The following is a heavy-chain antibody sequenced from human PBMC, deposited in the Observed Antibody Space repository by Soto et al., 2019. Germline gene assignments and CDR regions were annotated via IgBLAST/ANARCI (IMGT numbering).Heavy chain of an antibody. CDR2: VNRIVSMA. CDR3: AASCGSGYRAFDY. J-gene: IGHJ4*01. Sequence: GASVKFSCKASGDTFSFYTVNWVRQAPGLVLEWRGRVNRIVSMANYXXKFQGRVXXTSDKATNTGXMQLSSLRSEDTAIYYRAASCGSGYRAFDYXX. CDR1: GDTFSFYT. D-gene: IGHD3-10*01. V-gene: IGHV1-69*02.